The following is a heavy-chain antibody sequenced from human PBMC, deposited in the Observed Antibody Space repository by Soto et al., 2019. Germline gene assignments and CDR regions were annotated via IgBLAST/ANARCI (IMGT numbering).Heavy chain of an antibody. Sequence: ETLSLTCTVSGGSISSYYWSWIRQPPGKGLEWIGYIYYSGSTNYNPSLKSRVTISVDTSKNQFSLKLSSVTAADTAVYYCARVEFRTPIAAAGSGRYYFDYWGQGTLVTVSS. CDR3: ARVEFRTPIAAAGSGRYYFDY. J-gene: IGHJ4*02. V-gene: IGHV4-59*01. CDR2: IYYSGST. D-gene: IGHD6-13*01. CDR1: GGSISSYY.